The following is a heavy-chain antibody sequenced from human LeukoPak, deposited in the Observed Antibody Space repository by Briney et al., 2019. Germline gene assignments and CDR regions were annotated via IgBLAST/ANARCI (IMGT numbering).Heavy chain of an antibody. CDR1: GGTFSSYA. J-gene: IGHJ6*02. CDR3: ARSIAAQDYYGMDV. CDR2: IIPIFGTA. D-gene: IGHD6-6*01. V-gene: IGHV1-69*13. Sequence: VASVKVSCKASGGTFSSYAISWVRQAPGQGLEWMGGIIPIFGTANYAQKFQGRVTITADESTSTAYMELSSLRSEDTAVYYCARSIAAQDYYGMDVWGQGTTVTVSS.